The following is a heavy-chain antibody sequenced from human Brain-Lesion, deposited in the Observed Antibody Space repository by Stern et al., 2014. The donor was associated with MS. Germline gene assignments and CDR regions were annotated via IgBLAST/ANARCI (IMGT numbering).Heavy chain of an antibody. CDR2: IISSSSYI. Sequence: EVQLVESGGGLDKPGGSLRLSCAASGFTFSSYSMNWVRQAPGKGLEWVSSIISSSSYIYYADSVKGRFTISRDNAKNSLYLQMNSLRAEDTAVYYCARDGRSYAWAVAGWFDPWGQGTLVTVSS. CDR3: ARDGRSYAWAVAGWFDP. J-gene: IGHJ5*02. D-gene: IGHD6-19*01. CDR1: GFTFSSYS. V-gene: IGHV3-21*01.